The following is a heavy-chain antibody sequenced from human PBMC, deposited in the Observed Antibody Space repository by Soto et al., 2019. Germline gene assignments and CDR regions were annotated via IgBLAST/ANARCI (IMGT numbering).Heavy chain of an antibody. D-gene: IGHD3-10*01. CDR3: ARCGGYGSGSYYNLPCYYYMDV. CDR1: GFTFSSYA. Sequence: GGSLRLSCAASGFTFSSYAMHWVRQAPGKGLEYVSAISSNGGSTYYANSVKGRFTISRDNSKNTLYLQMGSLRAEDMAVYYCARCGGYGSGSYYNLPCYYYMDVWGKGTTVTVSS. CDR2: ISSNGGST. V-gene: IGHV3-64*01. J-gene: IGHJ6*03.